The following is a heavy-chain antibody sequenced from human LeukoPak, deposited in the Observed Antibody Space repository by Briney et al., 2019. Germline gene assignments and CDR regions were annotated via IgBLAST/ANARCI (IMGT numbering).Heavy chain of an antibody. CDR3: ARVGTKYLGGWLDY. CDR1: GYTFTGYY. CDR2: INPKSGGT. J-gene: IGHJ4*02. D-gene: IGHD1-14*01. Sequence: ASVKVSCKASGYTFTGYYMHWVRQAPGQGLEWMGWINPKSGGTNYAQKFQGRVIMTRDTSISTAYMELSRLRSDDTAVYYCARVGTKYLGGWLDYWGQGTLVTVSS. V-gene: IGHV1-2*02.